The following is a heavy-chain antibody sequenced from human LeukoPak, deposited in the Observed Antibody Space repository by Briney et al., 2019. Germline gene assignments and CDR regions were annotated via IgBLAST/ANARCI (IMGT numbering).Heavy chain of an antibody. D-gene: IGHD5-12*01. CDR3: ARDLRYAFDY. CDR1: GFTFSEFT. Sequence: GGSLTLSCAASGFTFSEFTMNWVRQAPGKGLEWVSYVSSGSATISYADSVKGRFTMSRDNAKNSLFLQMNTLRDEDTAVYFCARDLRYAFDYWGQGTLVTVSS. CDR2: VSSGSATI. V-gene: IGHV3-48*02. J-gene: IGHJ4*02.